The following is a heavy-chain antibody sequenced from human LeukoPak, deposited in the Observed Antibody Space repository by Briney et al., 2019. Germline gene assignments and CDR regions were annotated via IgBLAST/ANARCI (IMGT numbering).Heavy chain of an antibody. CDR1: GGSISSSSYY. Sequence: SETLSLTCTVSGGSISSSSYYWGWIRQPPGKGLEWIGSIYYSGSTYYNPSLKSRVTISVDTSKNQFSLKLSSVTAADTAVYYCVAGSVGYSGYEPFDYWGQGTLVTVSS. D-gene: IGHD5-12*01. V-gene: IGHV4-39*01. J-gene: IGHJ4*02. CDR2: IYYSGST. CDR3: VAGSVGYSGYEPFDY.